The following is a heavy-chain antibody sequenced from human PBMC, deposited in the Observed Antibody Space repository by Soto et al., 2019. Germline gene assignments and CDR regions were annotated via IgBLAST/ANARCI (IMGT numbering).Heavy chain of an antibody. D-gene: IGHD2-2*01. J-gene: IGHJ4*02. CDR2: ISSSSSYT. V-gene: IGHV3-11*05. CDR1: GFTFSDYY. Sequence: QVQLVESGGGLVKPGGSLRLSCAASGFTFSDYYMSWIRQAPGKGLEWVSYISSSSSYTNYADSVKGRFTISRDNANNSLYLQMNSLSAEDTAVYYCARDSGSSTSCYGYWGQGTLVTVSS. CDR3: ARDSGSSTSCYGY.